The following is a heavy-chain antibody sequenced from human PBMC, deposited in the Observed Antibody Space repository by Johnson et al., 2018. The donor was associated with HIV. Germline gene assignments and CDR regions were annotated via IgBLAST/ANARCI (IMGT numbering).Heavy chain of an antibody. CDR1: GFTFDDYA. CDR2: ISYDGSNK. J-gene: IGHJ3*02. CDR3: AREGSGSYQI. D-gene: IGHD1-26*01. Sequence: QVQLVESGGGLVQPGRSLRLSCAASGFTFDDYAMHWVRQAPGKGLEWVAVISYDGSNKYYADSVKGRFTISRDNSRNTVYLQMSGLRSEDTAIYYCAREGSGSYQIWGQGTMVTVSS. V-gene: IGHV3-30*03.